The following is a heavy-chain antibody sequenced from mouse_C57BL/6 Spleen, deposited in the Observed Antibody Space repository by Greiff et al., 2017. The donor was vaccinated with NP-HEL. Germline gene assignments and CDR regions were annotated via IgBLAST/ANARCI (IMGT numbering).Heavy chain of an antibody. CDR3: ARVGVLRRRIDAMDY. CDR1: GYTFTNYW. D-gene: IGHD2-12*01. V-gene: IGHV1-63*01. CDR2: IYPGGGYT. J-gene: IGHJ4*01. Sequence: VQLQQSGAELVRPGTSVKMSCKASGYTFTNYWIGWAKQRPGHGLEWIGDIYPGGGYTNYHEKFKGKATLTADKSSSTAYMQFSSLTSEDSAIYYCARVGVLRRRIDAMDYWGQGTSVTVSS.